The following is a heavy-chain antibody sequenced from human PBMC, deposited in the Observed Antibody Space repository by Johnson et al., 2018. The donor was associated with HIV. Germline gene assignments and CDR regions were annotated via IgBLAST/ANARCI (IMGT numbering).Heavy chain of an antibody. CDR2: IGTAGDT. V-gene: IGHV3-13*01. CDR1: GFTFSSYD. J-gene: IGHJ3*02. CDR3: AKPVVPAGDDLDMYEFAFDI. Sequence: VQLVESGGGLVQPGGSLRLSCAASGFTFSSYDMHWVRHTTGKRLEWVSAIGTAGDTYYPGSVEGRFTISRDNAKKTLYLQMNRLRAEDTAVYYCAKPVVPAGDDLDMYEFAFDIWGQGTMVTVSS. D-gene: IGHD2-2*01.